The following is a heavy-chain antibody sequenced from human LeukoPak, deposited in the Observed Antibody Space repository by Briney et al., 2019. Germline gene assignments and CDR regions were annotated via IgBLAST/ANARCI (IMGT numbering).Heavy chain of an antibody. CDR2: INPNSGGT. CDR1: GYTFTGYY. Sequence: ASVKVSCKASGYTFTGYYMHWVRQAPGQGLEWMGWINPNSGGTNYAQKFQGRVTMTRDTSISTAYMELSRLRSDDTAVHYCARDPSVAGPRYYFDYWGQGTLVTVSS. V-gene: IGHV1-2*02. D-gene: IGHD6-19*01. CDR3: ARDPSVAGPRYYFDY. J-gene: IGHJ4*02.